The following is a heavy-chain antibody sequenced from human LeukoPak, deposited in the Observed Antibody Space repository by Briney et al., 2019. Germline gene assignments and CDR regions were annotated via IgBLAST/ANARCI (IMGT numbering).Heavy chain of an antibody. Sequence: ASVKVSCKASGYTFTGYYMHWVRQAPGQGLEWMGWINPNSGGTNYAQKFQGWVTMTRDTSISTADMELSRLRSDDTAVYYCARGGSSSWKHFDYLGQGTLVTVSS. CDR1: GYTFTGYY. CDR3: ARGGSSSWKHFDY. J-gene: IGHJ4*02. V-gene: IGHV1-2*04. D-gene: IGHD6-13*01. CDR2: INPNSGGT.